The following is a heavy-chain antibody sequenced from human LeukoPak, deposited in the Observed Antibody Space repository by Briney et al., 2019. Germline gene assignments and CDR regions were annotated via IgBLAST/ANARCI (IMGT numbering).Heavy chain of an antibody. D-gene: IGHD3-22*01. V-gene: IGHV1-18*01. J-gene: IGHJ5*02. CDR2: ISPYNGNT. CDR1: GYTFTSYG. CDR3: ARGPSSYMYYYDSSGYETLWFDP. Sequence: GASVKVSCKASGYTFTSYGISWVRQAPGQGLEWMGWISPYNGNTNYAQKLQGRVTMTTDTSTSTAYMDLRSLRSDDTAVYYCARGPSSYMYYYDSSGYETLWFDPWGQGTLVTVSS.